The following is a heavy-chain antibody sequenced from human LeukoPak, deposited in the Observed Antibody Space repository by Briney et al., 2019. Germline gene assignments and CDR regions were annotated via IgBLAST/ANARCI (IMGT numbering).Heavy chain of an antibody. D-gene: IGHD1-26*01. CDR1: GCTFSSYG. CDR2: ISYDGSNK. J-gene: IGHJ4*02. CDR3: AKDSWELLYYFDY. Sequence: GRSLRLSCAASGCTFSSYGMHWVRKAPGKGLGWVAVISYDGSNKYYADSVKGRFTISRDNSKNTLYLQMNSLRAEDTAVYYCAKDSWELLYYFDYWGQGTLVTVSS. V-gene: IGHV3-30*18.